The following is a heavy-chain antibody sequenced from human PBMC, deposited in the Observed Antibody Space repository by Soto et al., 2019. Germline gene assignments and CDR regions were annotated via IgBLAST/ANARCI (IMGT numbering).Heavy chain of an antibody. CDR1: GYSFTSYW. V-gene: IGHV5-10-1*01. J-gene: IGHJ5*02. CDR3: ARHGGYCSSTSCSYNWFDP. CDR2: IDPSDSYT. Sequence: GESLKISCNGSGYSFTSYWISWVRQMPGKGLEWMGRIDPSDSYTNYSPSFQGHVTISADKSISTAYLQWSSLKASDTAMYYCARHGGYCSSTSCSYNWFDPWGQGTLVTVSS. D-gene: IGHD2-2*01.